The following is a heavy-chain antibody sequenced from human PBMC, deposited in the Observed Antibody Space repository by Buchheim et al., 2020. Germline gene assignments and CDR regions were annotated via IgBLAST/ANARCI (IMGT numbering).Heavy chain of an antibody. Sequence: QVQLVESGGGLVKPGGSLRLSCAASGFTSSDYYMSWIRQAPGKGLEWVSDLSSRCSTIYYADPVKGRFTISRDNAENSLYFQMNRLRAEETALYYCARGDYIWGSYHYYGMDVWGQGTT. CDR1: GFTSSDYY. V-gene: IGHV3-11*01. J-gene: IGHJ6*02. D-gene: IGHD3-16*02. CDR3: ARGDYIWGSYHYYGMDV. CDR2: LSSRCSTI.